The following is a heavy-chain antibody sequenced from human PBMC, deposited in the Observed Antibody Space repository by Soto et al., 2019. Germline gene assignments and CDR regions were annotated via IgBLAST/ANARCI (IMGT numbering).Heavy chain of an antibody. CDR2: ISAYNGKT. D-gene: IGHD3-22*01. Sequence: ASVKVSCKASGYTLNSYGITWVRQAPGQGLEWIGWISAYNGKTNYAQNLQGRVTMTTDTSTSTAHMELRSLIFDDTAVYFCARRPRDRAPDFWGQGTLVTVSS. J-gene: IGHJ4*02. V-gene: IGHV1-18*01. CDR1: GYTLNSYG. CDR3: ARRPRDRAPDF.